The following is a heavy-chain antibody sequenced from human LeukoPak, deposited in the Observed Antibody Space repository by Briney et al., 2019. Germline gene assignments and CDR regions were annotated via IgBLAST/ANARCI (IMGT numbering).Heavy chain of an antibody. CDR1: GGSISSGSYY. D-gene: IGHD2-21*01. V-gene: IGHV4-61*02. CDR3: ARGRGRVIIEDAFDI. Sequence: SETLSLTCTVSGGSISSGSYYWSWIRQPAGKGLEWIGRIYTSGSTNYNPSLKSRVTISVDTSKNQFSLKLSSVTAADTAVYYCARGRGRVIIEDAFDIWGQGTMVTVSS. J-gene: IGHJ3*02. CDR2: IYTSGST.